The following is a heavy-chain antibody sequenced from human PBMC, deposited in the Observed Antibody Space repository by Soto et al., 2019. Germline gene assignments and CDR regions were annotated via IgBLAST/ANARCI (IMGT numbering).Heavy chain of an antibody. Sequence: EVQLLDSGAVLVQPGESMRLSCAATGFTFRDFAMTWVRQAPGEGLERVSTITGSGVGMHYAVSVKGGFTISRDNYKSTSYLQMNSLRAEATAVSHCAKTNPSQTLTDGWYDWFAPWGQVTVVTVSS. CDR2: ITGSGVGM. V-gene: IGHV3-23*01. CDR3: AKTNPSQTLTDGWYDWFAP. CDR1: GFTFRDFA. J-gene: IGHJ5*02. D-gene: IGHD6-19*01.